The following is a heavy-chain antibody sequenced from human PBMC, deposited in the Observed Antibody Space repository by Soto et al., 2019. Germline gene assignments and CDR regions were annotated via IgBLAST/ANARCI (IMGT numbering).Heavy chain of an antibody. CDR1: GGSISSPSYN. CDR3: TTLASGHFDS. D-gene: IGHD2-8*02. Sequence: QLRESGPGLLKPSETLSLTCNVSGGSISSPSYNWGWVRQPPGKGPEWIGTVFYSGTTQYNPSLRSRLAMSVDTSKSQVSLTLTSVTAADTAVYYCTTLASGHFDSCGQGAQVTVSS. CDR2: VFYSGTT. J-gene: IGHJ4*02. V-gene: IGHV4-39*01.